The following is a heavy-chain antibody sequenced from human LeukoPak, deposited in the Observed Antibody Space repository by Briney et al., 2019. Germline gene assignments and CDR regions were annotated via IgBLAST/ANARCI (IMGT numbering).Heavy chain of an antibody. CDR2: IDPSDSYT. J-gene: IGHJ6*04. V-gene: IGHV5-10-1*01. CDR1: GYSFTSYW. D-gene: IGHD6-19*01. Sequence: GGSLRLSCKGSGYSFTSYWISWVRQMPGKGLEWMGRIDPSDSYTNYSPSFQGHVTISADKSISTAYLQWSSLKASDTAMYYCARQPDSSGRRYYYYGMDVWGKGTTVTVSS. CDR3: ARQPDSSGRRYYYYGMDV.